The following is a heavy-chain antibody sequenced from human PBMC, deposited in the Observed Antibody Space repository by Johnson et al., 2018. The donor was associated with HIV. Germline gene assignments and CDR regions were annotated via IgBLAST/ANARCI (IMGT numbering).Heavy chain of an antibody. J-gene: IGHJ3*02. Sequence: VQLVESGGGLVQPGGSLRLSCAASGFTVSSNYMSWVRQAPGKGLEWVSVIYSGGSTYYADSVKGRLDISRDNSNHTLYLQMNSLRAEDTAVYYCARVPGIAVAAGGAFDIWGQGTMVTVSS. CDR2: IYSGGST. D-gene: IGHD6-19*01. CDR1: GFTVSSNY. V-gene: IGHV3-66*01. CDR3: ARVPGIAVAAGGAFDI.